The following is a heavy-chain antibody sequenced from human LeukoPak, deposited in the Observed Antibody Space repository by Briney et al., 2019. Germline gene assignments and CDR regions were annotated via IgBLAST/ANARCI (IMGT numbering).Heavy chain of an antibody. CDR2: IRYDGSNK. Sequence: GGSLRLSCAASGFTFSSYGMHWVRQAPGKGLEWVAFIRYDGSNKYYADSVKGRFTISRDNSKNTLYLQMNSLRAEDTAVYYCARATRGGYDGYFDYWGQGTLVTVSS. CDR1: GFTFSSYG. CDR3: ARATRGGYDGYFDY. D-gene: IGHD5-12*01. J-gene: IGHJ4*02. V-gene: IGHV3-30*02.